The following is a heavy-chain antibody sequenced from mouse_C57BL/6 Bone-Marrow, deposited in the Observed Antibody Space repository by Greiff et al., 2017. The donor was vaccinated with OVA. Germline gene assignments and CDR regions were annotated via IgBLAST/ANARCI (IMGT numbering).Heavy chain of an antibody. CDR1: GFTFSSYG. CDR2: ISSGGSYT. CDR3: ARHGCSSSRYYAMDY. J-gene: IGHJ4*01. D-gene: IGHD1-1*01. Sequence: EVQRVESGGDLVKPGGSLKLSCAASGFTFSSYGMSWVRQTPDKGLEWVATISSGGSYTYYPDSVKGRFTISRDHAKNTQYQQMGRRKSENTAMYYCARHGCSSSRYYAMDYWGQGTSVTVSS. V-gene: IGHV5-6*01.